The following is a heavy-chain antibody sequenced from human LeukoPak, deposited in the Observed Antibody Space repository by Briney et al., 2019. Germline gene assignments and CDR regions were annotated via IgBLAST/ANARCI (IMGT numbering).Heavy chain of an antibody. Sequence: ASVKVSCKASGYTFTSYAMNWVRQAPGQGLEWMGWINTNTGNPTYAQGFTGRFVFSLDTSVSTAYLQISSLKAEDTAVYYCARPDSTISDDAFDIWGQGTMVTVSS. CDR2: INTNTGNP. J-gene: IGHJ3*02. V-gene: IGHV7-4-1*02. CDR1: GYTFTSYA. D-gene: IGHD3-3*01. CDR3: ARPDSTISDDAFDI.